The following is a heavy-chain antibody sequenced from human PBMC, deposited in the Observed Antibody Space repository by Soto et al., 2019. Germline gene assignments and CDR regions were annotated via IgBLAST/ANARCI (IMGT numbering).Heavy chain of an antibody. CDR3: VRDPYELYSGPGSYGDY. D-gene: IGHD1-26*01. V-gene: IGHV3-30-3*01. J-gene: IGHJ4*02. Sequence: QVQLVESGGGVVQPGRSLRLSCAASGFTFTSHAMNWVRQAPGKGLEWVAVISYDGSKKYYADSVKGRFTISRDNFKNTLYLQMNSLRAEDTAVHYCVRDPYELYSGPGSYGDYWVQGALITAPS. CDR1: GFTFTSHA. CDR2: ISYDGSKK.